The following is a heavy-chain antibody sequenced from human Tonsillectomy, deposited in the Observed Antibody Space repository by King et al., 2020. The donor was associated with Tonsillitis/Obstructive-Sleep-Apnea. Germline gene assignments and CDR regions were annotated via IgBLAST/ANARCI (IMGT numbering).Heavy chain of an antibody. CDR1: GFTFSSYA. D-gene: IGHD3-3*01. CDR2: MRGRGGST. V-gene: IGHV3-23*04. Sequence: VQLVESGGGLVQPGGSLRLSCAASGFTFSSYAMSWVRQDPGKGLEWGSAMRGRGGSTYYADSVKGRFTISRDNSKNTLYLQMNSLRAEDTAVYYCAKAPGDDFWSGYLPSGQGTLVTVSS. CDR3: AKAPGDDFWSGYLP. J-gene: IGHJ5*02.